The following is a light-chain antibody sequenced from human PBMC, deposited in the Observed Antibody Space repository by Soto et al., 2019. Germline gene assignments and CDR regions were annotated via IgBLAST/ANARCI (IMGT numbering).Light chain of an antibody. CDR3: QQRHNWPIT. J-gene: IGKJ5*01. CDR1: QTIRGL. V-gene: IGKV3-11*01. CDR2: DTS. Sequence: EIVLTQSPATLSLSPGERATLSCRTSQTIRGLLNWYQQRPGQAPRLLIYDTSNRATDIPARFSGSGSGTDVILTISSLDPEDFGVYFCQQRHNWPITFGQVTRLDIK.